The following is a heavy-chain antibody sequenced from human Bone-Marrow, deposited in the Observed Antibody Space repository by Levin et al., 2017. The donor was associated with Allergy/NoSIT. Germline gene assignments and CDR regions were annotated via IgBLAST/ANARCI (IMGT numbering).Heavy chain of an antibody. Sequence: SCAASGFTFSRHAMHWVRQAPGKGLEWVALIWYDGSDEYYADSVKGRFDISRDNSNNTLYLEMNSLRADDTAVYYCARSGFENTFDVWGQGTLVTVS. V-gene: IGHV3-33*01. CDR2: IWYDGSDE. CDR3: ARSGFENTFDV. CDR1: GFTFSRHA. D-gene: IGHD2-15*01. J-gene: IGHJ3*01.